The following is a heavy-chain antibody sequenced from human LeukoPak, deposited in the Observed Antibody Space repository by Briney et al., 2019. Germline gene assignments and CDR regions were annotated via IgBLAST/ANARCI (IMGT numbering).Heavy chain of an antibody. D-gene: IGHD3-10*01. V-gene: IGHV5-51*01. J-gene: IGHJ4*02. Sequence: GESLKISCKGSEYRFTSYGIGWVRQMPGKGLEWMGTIYLGDSDTRYSPSFQGQVTISADKSISTAYLHWSSLKASDTAMYYCARHMFPGGSPFDYWGQGTLVTVSS. CDR2: IYLGDSDT. CDR1: EYRFTSYG. CDR3: ARHMFPGGSPFDY.